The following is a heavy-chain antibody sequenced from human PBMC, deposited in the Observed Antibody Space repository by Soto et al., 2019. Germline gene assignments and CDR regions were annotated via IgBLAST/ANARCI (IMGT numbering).Heavy chain of an antibody. Sequence: SETLSLTCTVSGGSISSGDYYWSWIRQPPGKGLEGIGCIYYSGSTYYNPSLKSRVTISLDTSKNQFSLKLSSVTAADTAVYYCARDQTWFDPWGQGTLVTVSS. CDR3: ARDQTWFDP. CDR1: GGSISSGDYY. J-gene: IGHJ5*02. CDR2: IYYSGST. V-gene: IGHV4-30-4*01.